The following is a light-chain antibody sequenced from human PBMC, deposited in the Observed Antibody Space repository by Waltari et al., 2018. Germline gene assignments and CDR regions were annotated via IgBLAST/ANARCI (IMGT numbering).Light chain of an antibody. CDR2: LGS. Sequence: DIVMTQSPLSLPVTPGEPASMSCRSSQSLLHGNGNNYLVWYLQKPGQSPQLLIFLGSTRASGVPDRFSGSGSGTDFTLKISRVEAEDVGVYYCMQSLQTPGTFGPGTKVDIK. CDR3: MQSLQTPGT. V-gene: IGKV2-28*01. J-gene: IGKJ3*01. CDR1: QSLLHGNGNNY.